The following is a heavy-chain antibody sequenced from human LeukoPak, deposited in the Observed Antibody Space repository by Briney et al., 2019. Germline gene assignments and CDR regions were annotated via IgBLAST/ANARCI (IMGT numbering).Heavy chain of an antibody. CDR1: GASISSYY. D-gene: IGHD2-21*01. J-gene: IGHJ4*02. Sequence: SETLSLTCSVSGASISSYYWSWIRQPPGKGLEWIGYLFHSGSTNYNPSLKSRFTISVDTSKNQFSLKLNSVTAADTAVYYCARAGASYSFDYWGQGTLVTVSS. CDR2: LFHSGST. V-gene: IGHV4-59*01. CDR3: ARAGASYSFDY.